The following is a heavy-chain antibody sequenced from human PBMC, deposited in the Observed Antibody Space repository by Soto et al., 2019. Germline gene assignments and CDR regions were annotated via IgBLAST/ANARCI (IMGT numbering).Heavy chain of an antibody. CDR2: IHHTGGT. CDR3: ARGREAISMIVVVFTGGSYYFDS. J-gene: IGHJ4*02. D-gene: IGHD3-22*01. CDR1: GGSFTGDY. V-gene: IGHV4-34*01. Sequence: SETLSLTCAVYGGSFTGDYWSWIRHPPGKGLEWIGEIHHTGGTNYNPSLKSRVTISLDTSKSQFSLTLSSVTDADTALYYCARGREAISMIVVVFTGGSYYFDSWGQGTLVTVSS.